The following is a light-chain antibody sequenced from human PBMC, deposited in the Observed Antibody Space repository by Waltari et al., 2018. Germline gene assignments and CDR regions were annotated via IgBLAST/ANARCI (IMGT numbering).Light chain of an antibody. CDR2: DVS. CDR1: STDVGSSNS. V-gene: IGLV2-14*03. Sequence: QSALTQPASVSGSPGQSITISCTGTSTDVGSSNSVSWYQDLPGKGPKSIIYDVSDRPSVVSARFSGSKSGNTASLTISGLQAEDEADYYCTSQSTNNVVLFGGGTKVTVL. J-gene: IGLJ3*02. CDR3: TSQSTNNVVL.